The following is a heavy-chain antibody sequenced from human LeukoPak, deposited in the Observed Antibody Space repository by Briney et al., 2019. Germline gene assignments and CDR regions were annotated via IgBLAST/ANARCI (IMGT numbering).Heavy chain of an antibody. V-gene: IGHV3-48*03. CDR3: AVSGGVSTWFYYFDY. CDR2: ISSSGSTI. D-gene: IGHD2-8*02. CDR1: GFTFSSYE. J-gene: IGHJ4*02. Sequence: GGSLRLSCAASGFTFSSYEMNWVRRAPGKGLEWVSYISSSGSTIYYADSVKGRFTISRDNAKNSLYLQMNSLRAEDTAVYYCAVSGGVSTWFYYFDYWGQGTLVTVSS.